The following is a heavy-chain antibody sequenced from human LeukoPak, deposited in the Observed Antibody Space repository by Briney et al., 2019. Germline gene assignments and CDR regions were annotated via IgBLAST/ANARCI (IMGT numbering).Heavy chain of an antibody. CDR3: ALISYCTSVTCYFLDY. Sequence: ASAKVSCKVSGYTLTELSMHWVRQAPGKGLEWMGGFDPEDGETIYAQKFQGRVTMTEDTSTSTAYMELRSLRSDDTAVYYCALISYCTSVTCYFLDYWGQGTLVTVSS. J-gene: IGHJ4*02. V-gene: IGHV1-24*01. D-gene: IGHD2-8*01. CDR2: FDPEDGET. CDR1: GYTLTELS.